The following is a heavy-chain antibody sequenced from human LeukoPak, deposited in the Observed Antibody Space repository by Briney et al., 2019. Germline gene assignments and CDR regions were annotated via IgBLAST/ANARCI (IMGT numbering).Heavy chain of an antibody. Sequence: PSETLSLTCTVSGGSISSYYWSWIRQPPGKGLEWIGYIYYSGSTNYNPSLKSRVTISVDTSKNQFSLKLSSVTAAGTAVYYCARMGATTGLAWFDPWGQGTLVTVSS. CDR1: GGSISSYY. CDR3: ARMGATTGLAWFDP. CDR2: IYYSGST. V-gene: IGHV4-59*01. J-gene: IGHJ5*02. D-gene: IGHD1-26*01.